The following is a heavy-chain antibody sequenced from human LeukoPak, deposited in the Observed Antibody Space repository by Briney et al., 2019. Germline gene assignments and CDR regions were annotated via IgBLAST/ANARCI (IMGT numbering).Heavy chain of an antibody. CDR3: ARYVTGWFGGLLCDYFDY. V-gene: IGHV1-18*04. CDR2: ISAYNGNT. J-gene: IGHJ4*02. Sequence: ASVKVACKASGYTFHSYGIRWLRQAPGQGLEWMGGISAYNGNTNYAQKLQGRVTMTKDTSTSKDYMELRNLRSDDTDVYYCARYVTGWFGGLLCDYFDYWGQGTLVTVSS. D-gene: IGHD3-10*01. CDR1: GYTFHSYG.